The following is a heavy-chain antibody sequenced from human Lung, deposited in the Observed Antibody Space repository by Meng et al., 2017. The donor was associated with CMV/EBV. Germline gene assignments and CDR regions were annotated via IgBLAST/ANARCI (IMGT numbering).Heavy chain of an antibody. CDR3: AKDHIVVVPAATYYYGMDV. CDR2: IRYDGSNK. D-gene: IGHD2-2*01. J-gene: IGHJ6*02. V-gene: IGHV3-30*02. Sequence: GESLQISCAASGFTFSSYGMHWVRQAPGKGLEWVAFIRYDGSNKYYADSVKGRFTISRDNSKNTLYLQMNSLRAEDTAVYYCAKDHIVVVPAATYYYGMDVWGQGTTVTVSS. CDR1: GFTFSSYG.